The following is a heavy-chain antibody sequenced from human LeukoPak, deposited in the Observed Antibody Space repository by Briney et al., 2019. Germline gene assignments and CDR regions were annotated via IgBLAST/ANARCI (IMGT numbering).Heavy chain of an antibody. CDR3: ARLRGSSGWYKYYFDY. CDR1: GGSISSYY. CDR2: IYYSGST. D-gene: IGHD6-19*01. Sequence: PSETLSLTCTVSGGSISSYYWSWIRQPPGKGLEWIGSIYYSGSTYYNPSLKSRVTISVDTSKNQFSLKLSSVTAADTAVYYCARLRGSSGWYKYYFDYWGQGTLVTVSS. V-gene: IGHV4-59*05. J-gene: IGHJ4*02.